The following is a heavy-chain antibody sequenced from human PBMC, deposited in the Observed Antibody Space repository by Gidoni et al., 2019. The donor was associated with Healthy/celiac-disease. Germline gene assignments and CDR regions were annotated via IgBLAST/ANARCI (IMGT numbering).Heavy chain of an antibody. Sequence: EVQLVESGGGLVQPGGSLRLSCAASGFTASSHYMSWVRQAPGKGLEWVSVIYSGGSTYYADSVKGRFTISRDNSKNTLYLQMNSLRAEDTAVYYCASLPYSSSWYYYYYMDVWGKGTTVTVSS. CDR1: GFTASSHY. V-gene: IGHV3-66*02. CDR2: IYSGGST. D-gene: IGHD6-13*01. CDR3: ASLPYSSSWYYYYYMDV. J-gene: IGHJ6*03.